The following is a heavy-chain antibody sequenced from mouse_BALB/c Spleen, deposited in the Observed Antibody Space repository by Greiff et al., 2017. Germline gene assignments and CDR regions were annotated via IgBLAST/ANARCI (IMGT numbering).Heavy chain of an antibody. D-gene: IGHD1-1*01. Sequence: QVQLQQSGAELMKPGASVKISCKATGYTFSSYWIEWVKQRPGHGLEWIGEILPGSGSTNYNEKFKGKATFTADTSSNTAYMQLSSLTSEDSAVYYCARGDTTVVAGFDYWGQGTTLTVSS. CDR3: ARGDTTVVAGFDY. CDR1: GYTFSSYW. CDR2: ILPGSGST. J-gene: IGHJ2*01. V-gene: IGHV1-9*01.